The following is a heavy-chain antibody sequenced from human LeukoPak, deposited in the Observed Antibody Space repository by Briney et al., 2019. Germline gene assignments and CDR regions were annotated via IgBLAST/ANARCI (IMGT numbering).Heavy chain of an antibody. D-gene: IGHD3-3*01. J-gene: IGHJ6*03. Sequence: GGSLRLSCAASGFTFSTYSMNWVRQAPGKGLEWISYISSSSGTIYYADSVKGRFTISRDNAENSLYLQMNSLRAEDTAVYYCARDRRAPYYDFRSGYIDHYYMDVWGKGTTVTVSS. V-gene: IGHV3-48*01. CDR1: GFTFSTYS. CDR3: ARDRRAPYYDFRSGYIDHYYMDV. CDR2: ISSSSGTI.